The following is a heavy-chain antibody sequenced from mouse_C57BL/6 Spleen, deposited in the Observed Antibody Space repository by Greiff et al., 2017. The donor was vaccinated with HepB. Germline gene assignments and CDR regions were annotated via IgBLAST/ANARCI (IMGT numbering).Heavy chain of an antibody. CDR1: GFNIKDDY. J-gene: IGHJ3*01. CDR2: IDPENGDT. CDR3: TPNGYYRY. V-gene: IGHV14-4*01. D-gene: IGHD2-3*01. Sequence: EVQLQQSGAELVRPGASVKLSCTASGFNIKDDYMHWVKQRPEQGLEWIGWIDPENGDTEYASKFQGKATITADTSSNTAYLQLSSLTSEDTAVYYCTPNGYYRYWGQGTLVTVSA.